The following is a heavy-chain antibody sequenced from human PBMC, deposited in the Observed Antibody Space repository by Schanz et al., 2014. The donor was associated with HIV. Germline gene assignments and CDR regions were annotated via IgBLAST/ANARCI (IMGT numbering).Heavy chain of an antibody. Sequence: VQLAESGGGLVEPGGSLRLSCVASGLTLSSYGMSWVRQAPGKGLEWVSSISGGSGSTFYADSVKGRFTISRVNSKNTLYLQMNSLRAEDTAIYYCAKTSITLGMDVWGQGTTVTVSS. CDR2: ISGGSGST. V-gene: IGHV3-23*04. D-gene: IGHD1-20*01. CDR3: AKTSITLGMDV. J-gene: IGHJ6*02. CDR1: GLTLSSYG.